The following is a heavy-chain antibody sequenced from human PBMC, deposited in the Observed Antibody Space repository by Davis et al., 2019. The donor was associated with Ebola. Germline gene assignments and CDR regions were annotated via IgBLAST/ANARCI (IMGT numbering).Heavy chain of an antibody. D-gene: IGHD4-17*01. J-gene: IGHJ4*02. CDR3: ARDFRYGEEGDY. Sequence: GGSLRLSCAASGFTFSSYAMSWVRQAPGKGLEWASAISGSGGSTYYADSVKGRFTISRDNSKNTLYLQMNSLRAEDTAVYYCARDFRYGEEGDYWGQGTLVTVSS. V-gene: IGHV3-23*01. CDR1: GFTFSSYA. CDR2: ISGSGGST.